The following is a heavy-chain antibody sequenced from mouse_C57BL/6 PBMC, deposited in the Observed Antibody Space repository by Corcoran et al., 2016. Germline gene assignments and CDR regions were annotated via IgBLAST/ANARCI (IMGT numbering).Heavy chain of an antibody. CDR2: INPNNGGT. Sequence: EVQLQQSGPELVKPGASVKISCKASGYTFTDYYMNWVKQSHGKSLEWIGDINPNNGGTSYNQKFKGKATLTVDKSSSTVYMELRSLTSEDSAVYYCARFHYGSSYGYFDVWGTGTTVTVSS. D-gene: IGHD1-1*01. CDR3: ARFHYGSSYGYFDV. CDR1: GYTFTDYY. J-gene: IGHJ1*03. V-gene: IGHV1-26*01.